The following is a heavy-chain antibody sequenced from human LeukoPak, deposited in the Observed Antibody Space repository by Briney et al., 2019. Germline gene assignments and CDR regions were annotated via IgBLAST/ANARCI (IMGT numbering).Heavy chain of an antibody. V-gene: IGHV1-18*01. J-gene: IGHJ3*02. CDR3: ARVTMIVVVITNDAFDI. Sequence: ASVKVSCKASGYTFTSYGISWVRQAPGQGLEWMGWISAYNGNTNYAQKLQGRVTMTTDTSTSTAYMELRSLRSDDTAVYYCARVTMIVVVITNDAFDIWGQGTMVTVSS. D-gene: IGHD3-22*01. CDR1: GYTFTSYG. CDR2: ISAYNGNT.